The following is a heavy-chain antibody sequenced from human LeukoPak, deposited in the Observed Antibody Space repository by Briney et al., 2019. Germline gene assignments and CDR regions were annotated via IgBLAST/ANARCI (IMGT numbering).Heavy chain of an antibody. V-gene: IGHV3-23*01. CDR1: GFTFSSYA. Sequence: GGSLRLSCAASGFTFSSYAMSWVRQAPGKGLEWVSSISGSGGSTYYAGSVKGRFTISRDNYKNTLYLQMNSLRAEDTAVYYCAKAPSIAARPLNYWGQGTLVTVSS. CDR2: ISGSGGST. J-gene: IGHJ4*02. D-gene: IGHD6-6*01. CDR3: AKAPSIAARPLNY.